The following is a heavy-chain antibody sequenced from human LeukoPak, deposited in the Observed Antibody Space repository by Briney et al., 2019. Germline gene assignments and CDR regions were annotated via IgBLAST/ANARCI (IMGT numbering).Heavy chain of an antibody. J-gene: IGHJ5*02. CDR1: GCTFSGSA. V-gene: IGHV3-73*01. D-gene: IGHD3-3*01. CDR3: TRQGSGS. CDR2: IRSKANSCAT. Sequence: GGSLRLSCAASGCTFSGSAMHWVRQASGKGLGWVGRIRSKANSCATAYAASVKGRFTISRDDSKNTAYLQMNSLKTEDTAVYYCTRQGSGSWGQGTLVTVSS.